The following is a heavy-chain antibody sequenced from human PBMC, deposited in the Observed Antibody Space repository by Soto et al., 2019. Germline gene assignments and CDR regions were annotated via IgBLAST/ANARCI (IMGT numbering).Heavy chain of an antibody. V-gene: IGHV3-23*01. CDR1: GFTFSSYA. CDR3: ATHPYYDSSGYNQRPHNYGMDV. Sequence: GGSLRLSCAASGFTFSSYAMSWVRQAPGKGLEWVSAISGSGGSTYYADSVKGRFTISRDNSKNTLYLQMNSLRAEDTAVYYCATHPYYDSSGYNQRPHNYGMDVWGQGTTVTVSS. CDR2: ISGSGGST. D-gene: IGHD3-22*01. J-gene: IGHJ6*02.